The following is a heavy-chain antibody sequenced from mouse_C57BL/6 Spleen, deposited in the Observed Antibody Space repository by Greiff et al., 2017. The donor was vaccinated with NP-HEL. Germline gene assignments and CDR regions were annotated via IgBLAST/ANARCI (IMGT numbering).Heavy chain of an antibody. Sequence: VQLQQSVAELVRPGASVKLSCTASGFNIKNTYMHWVKQRPEQGLEWIGRIDPANGNTKYAPKFQGKATITADTSSNTADLQLSSLTSEDTAIYYCARWDYYGSSAPWFAYWGQGTLVTVSA. J-gene: IGHJ3*01. CDR1: GFNIKNTY. CDR2: IDPANGNT. D-gene: IGHD1-1*01. CDR3: ARWDYYGSSAPWFAY. V-gene: IGHV14-3*01.